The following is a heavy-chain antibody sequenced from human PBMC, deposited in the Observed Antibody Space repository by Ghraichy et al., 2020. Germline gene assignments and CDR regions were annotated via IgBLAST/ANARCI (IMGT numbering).Heavy chain of an antibody. CDR3: AREPRIAAAGNFDY. D-gene: IGHD6-13*01. J-gene: IGHJ4*02. CDR1: GYSISSGYY. V-gene: IGHV4-38-2*02. CDR2: NYHSGSP. Sequence: SETLSLTCTVSGYSISSGYYWGWIRQPPGKGLEWIGSNYHSGSPYYNPSLKSRVTISVDTSKNQLSLKLSSVTAADTAVYYCAREPRIAAAGNFDYWGQGTLVTVSS.